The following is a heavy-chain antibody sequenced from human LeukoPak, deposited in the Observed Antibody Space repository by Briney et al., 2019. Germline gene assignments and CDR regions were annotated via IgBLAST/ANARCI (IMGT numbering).Heavy chain of an antibody. CDR2: ISVYNGNA. CDR1: GYTFTRYG. D-gene: IGHD6-19*01. CDR3: ARDYSRGDPDY. V-gene: IGHV1-18*01. Sequence: ASVKVSCKASGYTFTRYGISWVRQAPGQGLEWMGWISVYNGNANYTQKVQGRDTMTTETSTSTAYMELRSLRSDDTAVYYCARDYSRGDPDYWGQGTLVTVSS. J-gene: IGHJ4*02.